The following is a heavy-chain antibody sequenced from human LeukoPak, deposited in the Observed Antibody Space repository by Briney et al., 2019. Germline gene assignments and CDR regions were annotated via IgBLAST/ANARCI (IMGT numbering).Heavy chain of an antibody. J-gene: IGHJ4*02. CDR1: GFTFSDYY. CDR2: ISSSGSTI. V-gene: IGHV3-11*01. CDR3: AKEGARIAAAPFDY. D-gene: IGHD6-25*01. Sequence: GGSLRLSCAASGFTFSDYYMSWIRQAPGKGLEWVSYISSSGSTIYYADSVKGRFTISRDNAKNSLYLQMNSLRAEDTAVYYCAKEGARIAAAPFDYWGQGTLVTVSS.